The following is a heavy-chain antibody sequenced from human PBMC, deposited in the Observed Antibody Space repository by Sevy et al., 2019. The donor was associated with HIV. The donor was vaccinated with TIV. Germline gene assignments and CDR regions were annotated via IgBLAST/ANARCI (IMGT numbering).Heavy chain of an antibody. J-gene: IGHJ5*02. CDR3: ATSQIAARRKNNWFDP. Sequence: ASVKVSCKASGYTFTSYGISWVRQAPGQGLEWMGWISAYNGNTNYAQKLQGRVTMTTDTSTSTAYMELRSLRSDDTAVYYCATSQIAARRKNNWFDPWGQGTLATVSS. CDR1: GYTFTSYG. V-gene: IGHV1-18*01. D-gene: IGHD6-6*01. CDR2: ISAYNGNT.